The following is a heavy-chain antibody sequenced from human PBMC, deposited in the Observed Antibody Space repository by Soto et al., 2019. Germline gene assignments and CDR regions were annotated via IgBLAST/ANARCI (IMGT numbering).Heavy chain of an antibody. CDR2: IKSKTDGGTT. Sequence: EVQLVESGGDLVKPVGSLTLSCAASGSTFSNAWMSWVRQAPGKGLEWVGRIKSKTDGGTTDYAAPVKGRFTISRDDSKNMLYLYMSSLKTEDTDMYYCSTYDYIWVSDRYRWAYWGQGTLVTVS. V-gene: IGHV3-15*01. D-gene: IGHD3-16*02. CDR3: STYDYIWVSDRYRWAY. CDR1: GSTFSNAW. J-gene: IGHJ4*02.